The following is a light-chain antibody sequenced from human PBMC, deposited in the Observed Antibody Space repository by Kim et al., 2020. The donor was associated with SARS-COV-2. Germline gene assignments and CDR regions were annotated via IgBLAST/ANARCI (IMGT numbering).Light chain of an antibody. CDR1: SSDVGSYNL. CDR2: DVS. V-gene: IGLV2-23*02. CDR3: CSYAGLSRGV. J-gene: IGLJ2*01. Sequence: QSALTQPASVSGSPGQSITISCTGTSSDVGSYNLVSWYQQHPGKAPKLMIYDVSKRPSGVSNRFSGSKSGNTASLTISGLQAEDEADYYCCSYAGLSRGVFGGGTQLTVL.